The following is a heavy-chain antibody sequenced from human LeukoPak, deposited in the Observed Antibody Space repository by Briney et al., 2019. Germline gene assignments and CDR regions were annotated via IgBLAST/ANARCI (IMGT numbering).Heavy chain of an antibody. Sequence: SETLSLTCAVSGGSISSGGYSWSWIRQPPGKGLEWIGNIYYSGGTNYNPSLKSRVTISVDTSKNQLSLRLSSVTAADTAVYYCARGWGYFDYWGQGTLVTVSS. CDR1: GGSISSGGYS. J-gene: IGHJ4*02. V-gene: IGHV4-61*08. CDR2: IYYSGGT. CDR3: ARGWGYFDY. D-gene: IGHD7-27*01.